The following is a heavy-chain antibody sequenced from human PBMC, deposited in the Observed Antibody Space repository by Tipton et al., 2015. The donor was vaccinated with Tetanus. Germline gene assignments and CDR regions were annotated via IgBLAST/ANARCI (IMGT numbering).Heavy chain of an antibody. V-gene: IGHV3-21*01. CDR3: ASGSSLDY. D-gene: IGHD6-6*01. J-gene: IGHJ4*02. CDR1: GFPFRRYD. Sequence: SLRLSCAASGFPFRRYDMNWVRQAPGRGLEWVSSISSTTSYIYYSDSVKGRFTISRDNAKNSLYLQMNSLTADDTAVYFCASGSSLDYWGQGTLVTVSS. CDR2: ISSTTSYI.